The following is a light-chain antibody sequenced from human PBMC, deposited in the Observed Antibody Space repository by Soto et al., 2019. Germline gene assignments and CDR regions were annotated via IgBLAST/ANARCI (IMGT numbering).Light chain of an antibody. CDR1: QSISSW. V-gene: IGKV1-5*01. Sequence: DIQMTQSPSTLSASVGVRVTITCRASQSISSWLAWYQQKPGKAPKLLIYDASSLESGVPSRFSGSGSGTEFTLTISSLQPDDFATYYCQQYNSYSRTFGQGTKVDIK. CDR2: DAS. J-gene: IGKJ1*01. CDR3: QQYNSYSRT.